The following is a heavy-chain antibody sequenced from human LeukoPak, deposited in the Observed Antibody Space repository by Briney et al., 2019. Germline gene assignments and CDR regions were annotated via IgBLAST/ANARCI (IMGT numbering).Heavy chain of an antibody. V-gene: IGHV3-48*04. CDR2: ISSSISTK. CDR1: GFTFSSNS. J-gene: IGHJ6*02. Sequence: TGGSLRLSCAASGFTFSSNSMNWVRQAPGKGLEWVSYISSSISTKYYADSVKGRFTISRDNAKNSLYLQMNSLRAEDTAVYYCARDLVRYYDSSGSSPYYYYYYGMDVWGQGTTVTVSS. CDR3: ARDLVRYYDSSGSSPYYYYYYGMDV. D-gene: IGHD3-22*01.